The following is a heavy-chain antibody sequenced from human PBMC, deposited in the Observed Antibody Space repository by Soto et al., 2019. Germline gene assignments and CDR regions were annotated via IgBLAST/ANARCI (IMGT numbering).Heavy chain of an antibody. J-gene: IGHJ4*02. CDR3: ARCSGWYGQCYFDC. V-gene: IGHV3-53*02. CDR1: GFIVSSSY. CDR2: IYSDGRT. D-gene: IGHD6-13*01. Sequence: DVQLVETGGGLIQPGGSLRLSCAASGFIVSSSYMSWVRQAPGKGLEWVSVIYSDGRTYYADSVKGRFTISRDNPKNTLYLQMNSLSAEDTAVYYCARCSGWYGQCYFDCWGQATLVTVSS.